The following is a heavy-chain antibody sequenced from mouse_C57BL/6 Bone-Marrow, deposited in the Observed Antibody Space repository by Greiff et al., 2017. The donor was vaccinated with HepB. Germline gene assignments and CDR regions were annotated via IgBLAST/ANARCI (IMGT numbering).Heavy chain of an antibody. D-gene: IGHD1-1*01. CDR2: IHPNSGST. CDR1: GYTFTSYW. J-gene: IGHJ4*01. CDR3: ASESLEIITAEVDPYYYGMAY. Sequence: QVQLQQPGAELVKPGASVKLSCKASGYTFTSYWMHWVKQRPGQGLEWIGMIHPNSGSTNYNEKFKSKATLTVDKSSSTASMQLSSLTSEDSAVYDCASESLEIITAEVDPYYYGMAYWGQGTSVTVSS. V-gene: IGHV1-64*01.